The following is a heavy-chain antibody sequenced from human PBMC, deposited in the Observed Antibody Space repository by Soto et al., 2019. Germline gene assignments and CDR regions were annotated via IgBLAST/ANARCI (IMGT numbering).Heavy chain of an antibody. CDR1: GFSLSNARMG. D-gene: IGHD3-10*01. CDR3: ARSQVPLLWFGELFPDYYYYDMDV. V-gene: IGHV2-26*01. CDR2: IFSNDEK. Sequence: SGPTLVNHTETLTLTCTVSGFSLSNARMGVSWIRQPPGKALEWLAHIFSNDEKSYSTSLKSRLTISKDTSKSQVVLTMTNMDPVDTATYYCARSQVPLLWFGELFPDYYYYDMDVWGKGTTVTVSS. J-gene: IGHJ6*03.